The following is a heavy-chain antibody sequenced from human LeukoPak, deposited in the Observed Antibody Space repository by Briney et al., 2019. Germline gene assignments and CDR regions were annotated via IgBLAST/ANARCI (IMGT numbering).Heavy chain of an antibody. CDR2: ISSSSSYI. Sequence: GGSLRLSCAASGFTFSSYSMNWVRQAPGKGLEWVLSISSSSSYIYYADSVKGRFTISRDNAKNSLYLQMNSLRAEDTAVYYCARDLGSSPSYYMDVWGKGTTVTVSS. J-gene: IGHJ6*03. V-gene: IGHV3-21*01. CDR3: ARDLGSSPSYYMDV. CDR1: GFTFSSYS. D-gene: IGHD6-6*01.